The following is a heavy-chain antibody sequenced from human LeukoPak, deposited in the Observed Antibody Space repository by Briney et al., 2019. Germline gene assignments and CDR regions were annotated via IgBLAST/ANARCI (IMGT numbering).Heavy chain of an antibody. CDR2: IYYSGRT. V-gene: IGHV4-39*01. CDR3: AQSLGASTWFGNWFDP. J-gene: IGHJ5*02. Sequence: SSETLSLTCTVSGVSISSTSYCWGWIRQPPGKGLEWIGSIYYSGRTYYNPSLKSRLTISVDTPKNQFSLKLSSVTAADTAVYYCAQSLGASTWFGNWFDPWGQGTLVTVSS. D-gene: IGHD3-10*01. CDR1: GVSISSTSYC.